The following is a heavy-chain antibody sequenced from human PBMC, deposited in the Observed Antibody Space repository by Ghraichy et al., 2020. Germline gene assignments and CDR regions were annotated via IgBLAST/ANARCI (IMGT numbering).Heavy chain of an antibody. Sequence: SETLSLTCAVYGGSFSGYYWSWIRQPPGKGLEWIGEINHSGSTNYNPSLKSRVTITVDTSKNQFSLKLSSVTAADTAVYYCARGPGDSSGWTTYYYYYYGMDVWGQGTTVTVSS. V-gene: IGHV4-34*01. CDR3: ARGPGDSSGWTTYYYYYYGMDV. CDR2: INHSGST. CDR1: GGSFSGYY. D-gene: IGHD6-19*01. J-gene: IGHJ6*02.